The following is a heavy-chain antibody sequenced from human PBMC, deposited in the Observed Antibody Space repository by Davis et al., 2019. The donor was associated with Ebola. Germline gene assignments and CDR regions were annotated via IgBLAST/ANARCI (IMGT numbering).Heavy chain of an antibody. CDR3: ARRAGFHFYYGMDD. Sequence: MPSETLSLTCTVSGGPIARGGYYWSWIRPRPGKGLVWTGYIFYIGSTYYNPSLKSRVTMSVDTSKNQFSLSLRSVTAADTAVYYCARRAGFHFYYGMDDWGKGTTVTVSS. J-gene: IGHJ6*04. CDR1: GGPIARGGYY. V-gene: IGHV4-31*03. D-gene: IGHD3-10*01. CDR2: IFYIGST.